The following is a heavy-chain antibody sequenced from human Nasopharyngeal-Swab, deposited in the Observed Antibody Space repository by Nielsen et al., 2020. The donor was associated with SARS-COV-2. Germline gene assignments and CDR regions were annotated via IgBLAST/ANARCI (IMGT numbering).Heavy chain of an antibody. CDR1: GGSMNTDGYY. CDR3: ATVRPGAFYYYGMDV. V-gene: IGHV4-31*03. Sequence: SETLSLTCSVSGGSMNTDGYYWSWIRQYPGKGLEWIGYIYYRGDTHYNPSLKSRVSMSLDTSKKQLSLKLGSVTVADTAVYYCATVRPGAFYYYGMDVWGQGTTVTVSS. D-gene: IGHD1-26*01. J-gene: IGHJ6*02. CDR2: IYYRGDT.